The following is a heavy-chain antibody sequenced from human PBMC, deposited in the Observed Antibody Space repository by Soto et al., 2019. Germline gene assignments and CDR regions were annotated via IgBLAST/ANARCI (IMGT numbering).Heavy chain of an antibody. Sequence: SETLSLTCPFSSFSLSVSNFFLGLVRPPPGKGLEWIGNIDYSGTAYFNPSLGTRVTFPVDASKNQFSLTLYSVTAADTAVYYCARTTGRHLDCWGQGILVTVS. V-gene: IGHV4-39*01. D-gene: IGHD4-4*01. J-gene: IGHJ4*02. CDR2: IDYSGTA. CDR1: SFSLSVSNFF. CDR3: ARTTGRHLDC.